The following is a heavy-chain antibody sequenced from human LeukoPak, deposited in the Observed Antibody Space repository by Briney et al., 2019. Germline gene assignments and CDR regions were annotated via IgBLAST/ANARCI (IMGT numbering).Heavy chain of an antibody. Sequence: GGSLRLSCAASGFTFSSYRMNWVRQAPGKGLEWVSYISSSSSTINYADSVKGRFTISRENAKNSLFLQMNSLSAGDTAIYYCARSKSYSSGWTDFDYWGQGTLVTVSS. CDR3: ARSKSYSSGWTDFDY. V-gene: IGHV3-48*01. J-gene: IGHJ4*02. CDR1: GFTFSSYR. CDR2: ISSSSSTI. D-gene: IGHD6-19*01.